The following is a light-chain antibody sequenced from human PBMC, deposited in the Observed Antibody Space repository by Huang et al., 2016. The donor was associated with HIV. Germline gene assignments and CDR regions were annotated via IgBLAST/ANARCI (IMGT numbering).Light chain of an antibody. J-gene: IGKJ1*01. Sequence: DIVLTQSPDSLAVSLGGWVTINCKSSQNILSTSNNKNFLAWYQLKAGRPPTILISWASTREPGVPDRFSGGGSGTDVTLTISRLQPEDVAMYYCQQYYTRPGFGQGTKVEI. V-gene: IGKV4-1*01. CDR2: WAS. CDR1: QNILSTSNNKNF. CDR3: QQYYTRPG.